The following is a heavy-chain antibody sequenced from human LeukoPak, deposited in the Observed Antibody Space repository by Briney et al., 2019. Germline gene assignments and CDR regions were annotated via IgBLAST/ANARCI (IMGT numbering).Heavy chain of an antibody. D-gene: IGHD5-12*01. CDR2: ISYDGSDK. J-gene: IGHJ4*02. CDR1: GFTFSSYG. Sequence: PGGSLRLSCAASGFTFSSYGMHWVRQAPGKGLEWVAAISYDGSDKYYTDSMKGRFTISRVNSENTLYLQMNSLRSEDTAVYYCARARWATAPDYWGQGTLVTVSS. V-gene: IGHV3-30*03. CDR3: ARARWATAPDY.